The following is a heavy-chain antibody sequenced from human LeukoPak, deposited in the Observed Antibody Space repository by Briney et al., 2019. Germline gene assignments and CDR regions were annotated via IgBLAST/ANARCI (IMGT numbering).Heavy chain of an antibody. CDR3: ARGSLTLVVPGDAFDI. V-gene: IGHV1-2*02. J-gene: IGHJ3*02. Sequence: ASVKVSCKASGYTFTGYYMHWVRQAPGQGREWMVWINPNSGGTNYAQKFQGRVTMTRDTSISTAYMELSRLRSDDTAVYYCARGSLTLVVPGDAFDIWGQGTMVTVSS. CDR1: GYTFTGYY. D-gene: IGHD6-13*01. CDR2: INPNSGGT.